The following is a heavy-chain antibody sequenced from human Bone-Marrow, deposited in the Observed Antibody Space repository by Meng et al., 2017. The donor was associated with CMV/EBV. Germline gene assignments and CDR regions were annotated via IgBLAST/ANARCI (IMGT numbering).Heavy chain of an antibody. J-gene: IGHJ6*02. V-gene: IGHV4-59*01. Sequence: GSLRLSCTVSGGSISSYYWNWIRQPPGKGLEWLASVYYSGTTNYNPSLKSRLTISVDTSKSQFSLKLNSVTAADTAVYYCARVPGSGSYPRRYYYYYGMDVWDQGTTVTVSS. CDR2: VYYSGTT. CDR3: ARVPGSGSYPRRYYYYYGMDV. CDR1: GGSISSYY. D-gene: IGHD3-10*01.